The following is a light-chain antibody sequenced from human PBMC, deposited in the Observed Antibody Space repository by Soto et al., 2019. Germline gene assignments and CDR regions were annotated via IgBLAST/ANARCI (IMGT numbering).Light chain of an antibody. CDR1: QSVSSSS. J-gene: IGKJ4*01. CDR2: GSS. V-gene: IGKV3-20*01. Sequence: EIVLTQSPGTLSLSPGERATLSCRASQSVSSSSLAWYQQKPGQAPRLLIYGSSSRATAIPDRFSGSGSGTDFTLTISRLEPEDFAVYYCHQSGSSTLTFGGGTKVEIK. CDR3: HQSGSSTLT.